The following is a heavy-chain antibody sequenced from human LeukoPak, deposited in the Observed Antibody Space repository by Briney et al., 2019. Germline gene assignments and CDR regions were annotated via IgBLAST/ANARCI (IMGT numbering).Heavy chain of an antibody. Sequence: ASETLSLTCTVSGGSISSYYWSWIRQPPGKGLEWIGYIYYSGSTNYNPSLKSRVTISVDTSKNQFSLKLSSVTAADTAVYYCARVLGYSYVYYGMDVWGQGTLVTVSS. CDR2: IYYSGST. V-gene: IGHV4-59*01. D-gene: IGHD5-18*01. CDR3: ARVLGYSYVYYGMDV. J-gene: IGHJ6*02. CDR1: GGSISSYY.